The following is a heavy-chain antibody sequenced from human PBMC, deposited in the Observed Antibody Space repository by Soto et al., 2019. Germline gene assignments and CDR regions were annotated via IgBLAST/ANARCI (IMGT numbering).Heavy chain of an antibody. CDR3: AKEMAAPRDHYYGLDV. V-gene: IGHV3-30-3*01. CDR1: RFIFTNYA. D-gene: IGHD6-25*01. Sequence: QVQLVESGGGVVQPGRSLRLSCVASRFIFTNYAIHWVRQAPGKGLEWVAVMSYDGSQSYFADSVEGRFSISRDSSENILYLQMNSLRPDDTAIYYCAKEMAAPRDHYYGLDVWGQGATVTVSS. CDR2: MSYDGSQS. J-gene: IGHJ6*02.